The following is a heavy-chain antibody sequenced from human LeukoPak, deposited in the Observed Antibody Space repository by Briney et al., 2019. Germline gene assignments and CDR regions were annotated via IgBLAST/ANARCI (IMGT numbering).Heavy chain of an antibody. CDR2: IYYSGST. V-gene: IGHV4-59*12. D-gene: IGHD3-3*01. CDR1: GGSISSYY. Sequence: PSETLSLTCTVSGGSISSYYWSWIRQPPGKGLEWIGYIYYSGSTNYNPSLKSRVTISVDTSKNQFSLKLSSVTAADTAVYYCARDQARYYDFWSGHSTPFDYWGQGTLVTVSS. J-gene: IGHJ4*02. CDR3: ARDQARYYDFWSGHSTPFDY.